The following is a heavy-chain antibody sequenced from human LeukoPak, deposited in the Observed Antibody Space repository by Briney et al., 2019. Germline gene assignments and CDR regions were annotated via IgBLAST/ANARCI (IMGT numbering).Heavy chain of an antibody. D-gene: IGHD3-22*01. CDR1: AFTLSSHA. Sequence: PGRSMTLSCPASAFTLSSHAMRWVRHVHGNGLEWVAVISHNGSTKDYAEPVKGRLTISRDNSKNTLYLQMNSLRAEDTAVYYSARDTDSSQRFLNYWGQGTLVTVSS. CDR2: ISHNGSTK. CDR3: ARDTDSSQRFLNY. J-gene: IGHJ4*02. V-gene: IGHV3-30*01.